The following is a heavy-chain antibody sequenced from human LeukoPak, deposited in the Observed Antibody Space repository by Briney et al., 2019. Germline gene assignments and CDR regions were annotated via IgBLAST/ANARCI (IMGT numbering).Heavy chain of an antibody. CDR1: GFTFRTYW. CDR3: ARVEWGYGDYESY. D-gene: IGHD4-17*01. CDR2: IKQDGSEK. V-gene: IGHV3-7*01. J-gene: IGHJ4*02. Sequence: GGSLRLSCAASGFTFRTYWMSWVRQAPGKGLEWVANIKQDGSEKYYVDSVKGRVTISRDKAKNSLYLQMNSLRAEDTAVYYCARVEWGYGDYESYWGQGTLVTVSS.